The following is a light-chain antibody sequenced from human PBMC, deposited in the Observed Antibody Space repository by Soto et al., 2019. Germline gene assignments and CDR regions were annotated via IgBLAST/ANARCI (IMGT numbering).Light chain of an antibody. CDR2: DVS. J-gene: IGLJ1*01. V-gene: IGLV2-14*01. CDR3: RSYTTSNTRSIG. Sequence: QSVLTQPASVSGSPGQSITISCTGTSSDVGGYNYVSWYQQHPGKAPKFMIYDVSNRPSGVSNRFSCSKSGNTASLTISGLQAEDEADYFCRSYTTSNTRSIGFGTGTKGTVL. CDR1: SSDVGGYNY.